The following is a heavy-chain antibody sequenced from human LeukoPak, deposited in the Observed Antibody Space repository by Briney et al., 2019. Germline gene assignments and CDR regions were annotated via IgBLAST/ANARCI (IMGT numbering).Heavy chain of an antibody. CDR1: GFSFDDYA. J-gene: IGHJ6*03. V-gene: IGHV3-43D*03. D-gene: IGHD3-9*01. CDR3: ARDVRYYDILTANYYYYMDV. CDR2: IIWNGGMT. Sequence: PGGSLRLSCAASGFSFDDYAMHWVRQAPGKGLEWVSLIIWNGGMTSYADSVKGRFTVSRDNSKYSLYLQMNSLRAEDTAVYYCARDVRYYDILTANYYYYMDVWGKGTTVTVSS.